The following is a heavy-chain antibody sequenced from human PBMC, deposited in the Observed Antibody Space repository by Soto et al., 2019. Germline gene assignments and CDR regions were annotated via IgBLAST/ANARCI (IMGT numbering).Heavy chain of an antibody. CDR3: ARGVSYYGSGSYYKLDY. CDR1: GGSFSGYY. D-gene: IGHD3-10*01. V-gene: IGHV4-34*01. CDR2: INHSGST. Sequence: PSETLSLTCAVYGGSFSGYYWSWIRQPPGKGLEWIGEINHSGSTNYNPSLKSRVTISVDTSKNQFSLELSSVTAADTAVYYCARGVSYYGSGSYYKLDYWGQGTLVTVSS. J-gene: IGHJ4*02.